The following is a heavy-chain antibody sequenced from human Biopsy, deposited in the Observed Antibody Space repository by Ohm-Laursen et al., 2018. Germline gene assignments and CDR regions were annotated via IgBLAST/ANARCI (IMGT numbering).Heavy chain of an antibody. CDR1: GVSINGGRYY. CDR2: IFYIANT. D-gene: IGHD5-12*01. Sequence: PSQTLSLTCTVSGVSINGGRYYWNSIRHHPGKGLEWIGTIFYIANTYYNPSLKSRVTISVDTSKNQFSLKLSSVTASDTAVYYCARLGSGDYFPTFFDFWGQGALVTVSS. CDR3: ARLGSGDYFPTFFDF. J-gene: IGHJ4*02. V-gene: IGHV4-31*03.